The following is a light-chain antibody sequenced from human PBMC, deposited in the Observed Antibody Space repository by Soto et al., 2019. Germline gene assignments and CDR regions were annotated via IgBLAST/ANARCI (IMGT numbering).Light chain of an antibody. V-gene: IGKV1-9*01. CDR1: QDISSS. Sequence: DIQLTQSPSFVSASVGDRVTITCRASQDISSSLAWYQQKPGKAPKLLIYAASTLQGGVPSRFSGSGSGTEFTLTISSLQPEDFATYYCQQLNSYPSITFGQGTRLEIK. CDR2: AAS. CDR3: QQLNSYPSIT. J-gene: IGKJ5*01.